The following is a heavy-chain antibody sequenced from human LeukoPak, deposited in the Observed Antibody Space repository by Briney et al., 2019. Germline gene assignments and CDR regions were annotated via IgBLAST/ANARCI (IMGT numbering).Heavy chain of an antibody. CDR3: ARVLVDDFWSGDAFDI. CDR1: GCSISSGSYY. CDR2: IYTSGST. D-gene: IGHD3-3*01. J-gene: IGHJ3*02. Sequence: PSQTLSLTCTVSGCSISSGSYYWSWIRQPAGKGLEWIGPIYTSGSTNYNPSLKRRVTISVDTSKNQFSLKLSSVTAADTAVYYCARVLVDDFWSGDAFDIWGQGTMVTVSS. V-gene: IGHV4-61*02.